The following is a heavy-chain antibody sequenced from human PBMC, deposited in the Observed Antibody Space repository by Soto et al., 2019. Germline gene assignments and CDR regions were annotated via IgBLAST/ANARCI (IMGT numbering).Heavy chain of an antibody. V-gene: IGHV4-61*01. Sequence: SETLSVTGSVSGGSVGDMSYYWSLIRQPPGKRLEWIGYVYYSGTTNYNPSLKSRVTISVDLSKNRFSLRLSSVTTADTVLYYCARTTAVPNTLRSRYFFDYWGQGTLVTAPQ. D-gene: IGHD4-17*01. CDR3: ARTTAVPNTLRSRYFFDY. J-gene: IGHJ4*02. CDR1: GGSVGDMSYY. CDR2: VYYSGTT.